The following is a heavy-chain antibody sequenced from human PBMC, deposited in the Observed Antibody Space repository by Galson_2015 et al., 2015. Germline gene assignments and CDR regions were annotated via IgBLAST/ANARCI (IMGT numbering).Heavy chain of an antibody. V-gene: IGHV4-30-2*01. CDR2: IYHSGST. CDR1: GCSISSGGYS. CDR3: ARTPNYGDYTTFDY. J-gene: IGHJ4*02. D-gene: IGHD4-17*01. Sequence: TLSLTCAVSGCSISSGGYSWSWIRQPPGTGLEWIGYIYHSGSTYYNPSLKSRVTISVDRSKNQFSLKLSSVTAADTAVYYCARTPNYGDYTTFDYWGQGTLVTVSS.